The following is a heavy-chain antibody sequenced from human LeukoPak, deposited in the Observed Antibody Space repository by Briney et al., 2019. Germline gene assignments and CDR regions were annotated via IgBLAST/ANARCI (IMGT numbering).Heavy chain of an antibody. CDR1: GFTFDDYG. J-gene: IGHJ5*02. CDR2: INWNGGST. Sequence: GGSLRLSCAASGFTFDDYGMSWVRQAPGKGLEWVSGINWNGGSTGYADSVKGRFTISRDNAKNSLYLQMNSLRAEDTALYYCAREPGYSSSWYPGWFDRWGQGTLVTVSS. D-gene: IGHD6-13*01. V-gene: IGHV3-20*04. CDR3: AREPGYSSSWYPGWFDR.